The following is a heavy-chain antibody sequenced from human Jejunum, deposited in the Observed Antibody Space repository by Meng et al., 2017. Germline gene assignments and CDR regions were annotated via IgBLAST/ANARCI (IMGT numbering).Heavy chain of an antibody. Sequence: GESLKISCAASGFTVSSNYMSWVRQAPGKGLEWVSVIYSGGNTDYAESVKGRFTISRDNSKNTVYLQVNSPRAEDTAVYYCARNGYSSGWYRNWGQGTLVTGYS. CDR2: IYSGGNT. V-gene: IGHV3-53*01. J-gene: IGHJ4*02. CDR1: GFTVSSNY. CDR3: ARNGYSSGWYRN. D-gene: IGHD6-19*01.